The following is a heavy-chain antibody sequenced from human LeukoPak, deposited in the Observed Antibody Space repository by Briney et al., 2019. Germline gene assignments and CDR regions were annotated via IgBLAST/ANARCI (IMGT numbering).Heavy chain of an antibody. Sequence: SETLSLTCTVSGGSISSSSYYWGWIRQPPGTGLEWIGSIYYSGNTYYNPSLKSRVTISVDTSKNQFSLKLSSVTAADTAVYYCARGLGSAGADDYWGQGTLVTVSS. J-gene: IGHJ4*02. CDR1: GGSISSSSYY. CDR3: ARGLGSAGADDY. CDR2: IYYSGNT. V-gene: IGHV4-39*07. D-gene: IGHD3-16*01.